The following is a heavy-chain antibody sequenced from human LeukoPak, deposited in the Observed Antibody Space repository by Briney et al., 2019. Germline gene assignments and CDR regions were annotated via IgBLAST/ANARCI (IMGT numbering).Heavy chain of an antibody. CDR2: ISYDGSNK. CDR1: GFTFSIYG. J-gene: IGHJ4*02. Sequence: PGGSLRLSCAASGFTFSIYGMHWVRQAPGKGLEWVAVISYDGSNKYYADSVKGRFTISRDNSKNTLYLQMNSLRAEDTAVYYCAKWAYYDSSGYDYWGQGTLVTVSS. CDR3: AKWAYYDSSGYDY. V-gene: IGHV3-30*18. D-gene: IGHD3-22*01.